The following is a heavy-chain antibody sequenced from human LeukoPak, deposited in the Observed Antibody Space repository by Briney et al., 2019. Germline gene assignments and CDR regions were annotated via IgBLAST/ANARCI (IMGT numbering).Heavy chain of an antibody. Sequence: PSETLSLTCTVSGGSISTSSYYWGWVRQPPGKGLEWIGNIFYSGSTYYSPSLKSRVTISLDTSRNQFSLKLNSVTAADTAVYYCARGRLATVTDMDVWGKGTTVTISS. CDR1: GGSISTSSYY. CDR2: IFYSGST. CDR3: ARGRLATVTDMDV. V-gene: IGHV4-39*07. D-gene: IGHD4-17*01. J-gene: IGHJ6*03.